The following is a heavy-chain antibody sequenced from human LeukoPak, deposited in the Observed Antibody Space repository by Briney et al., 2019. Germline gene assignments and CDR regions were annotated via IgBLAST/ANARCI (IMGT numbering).Heavy chain of an antibody. CDR3: AELGITMIGGV. Sequence: GGPLRLSCAASGFPFRSYEMNWVRQAPGKGLEWVSYISSSGSTIYYADSVKGRFTISRDNAKNSLYLQMNSLRAEDTAVYYCAELGITMIGGVWGKGTTVTISS. CDR2: ISSSGSTI. V-gene: IGHV3-48*03. CDR1: GFPFRSYE. J-gene: IGHJ6*04. D-gene: IGHD3-10*02.